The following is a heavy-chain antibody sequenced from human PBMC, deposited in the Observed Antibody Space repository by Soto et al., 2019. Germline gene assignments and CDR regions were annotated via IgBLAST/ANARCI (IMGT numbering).Heavy chain of an antibody. J-gene: IGHJ5*02. CDR2: LSSDGGNK. D-gene: IGHD3-22*01. CDR3: AKVYYDSSGSYWVDH. CDR1: GFTFSSFG. Sequence: QVQMVESGGGVVQPGRSLRLSCAASGFTFSSFGMHWVRQAPGKGLEWVALLSSDGGNKYYADSVKGRFTISRDNPRDTLYLQMNRLRANDTAVYYCAKVYYDSSGSYWVDHWGQGTLVTVSS. V-gene: IGHV3-30*18.